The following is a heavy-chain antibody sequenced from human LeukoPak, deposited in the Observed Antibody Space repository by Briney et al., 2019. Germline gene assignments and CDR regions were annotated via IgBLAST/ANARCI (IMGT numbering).Heavy chain of an antibody. Sequence: GGSLRLSCAASGFTFSSYAMSWVRQAPGKGLEWVTFIRYDGSNKYYADSVKGRFTISRDNSKNTLYLQMNSLRAEDTAVYYCAKGPYYYDSGGYTFDYWGQGTLVTVSS. CDR3: AKGPYYYDSGGYTFDY. J-gene: IGHJ4*02. CDR1: GFTFSSYA. V-gene: IGHV3-30*02. CDR2: IRYDGSNK. D-gene: IGHD3-22*01.